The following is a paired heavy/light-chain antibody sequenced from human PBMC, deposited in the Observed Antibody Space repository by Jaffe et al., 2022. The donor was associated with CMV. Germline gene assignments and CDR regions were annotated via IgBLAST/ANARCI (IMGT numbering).Light chain of an antibody. CDR2: GAS. CDR1: QSVSSSS. V-gene: IGKV3-20*01. CDR3: QHYGTTGT. Sequence: EIVLTQSPATLSLSPGERASLSCRASQSVSSSSVAWYQQKPGQAPRLLFYGASLRATGIPDRFSGSGSGADFTLTISRLEPEDFAVYYCQHYGTTGTFGQGTKVEVK. J-gene: IGKJ1*01.
Heavy chain of an antibody. Sequence: QVQLQESGPGLVKTSQTLSLTCTVSGGSISSGGYYWSWIRQHPGEGLEWIGHIYYSGTANYSPSLKSRVSIAVDASKNVFSLKVNSVTAADTAVYYCARERGRRVDGYYYGMDVWGHGTTVTVSS. CDR2: IYYSGTA. D-gene: IGHD1-1*01. CDR3: ARERGRRVDGYYYGMDV. CDR1: GGSISSGGYY. V-gene: IGHV4-31*03. J-gene: IGHJ6*02.